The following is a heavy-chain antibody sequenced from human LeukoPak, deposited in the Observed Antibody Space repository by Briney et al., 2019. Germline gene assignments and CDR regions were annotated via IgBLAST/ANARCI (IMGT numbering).Heavy chain of an antibody. CDR3: TTDGRQRYNWNDDSFDI. CDR2: IKSKTDGGTT. CDR1: GFTFSNAW. Sequence: PGGSLRLSCAASGFTFSNAWMSWVRQAPGKGLEWVGRIKSKTDGGTTDYAAPVKGRFTISRDDSKNTLYLQMNSLKTEDTAVYYCTTDGRQRYNWNDDSFDIWGQGTIVTVSS. D-gene: IGHD1-20*01. J-gene: IGHJ3*02. V-gene: IGHV3-15*01.